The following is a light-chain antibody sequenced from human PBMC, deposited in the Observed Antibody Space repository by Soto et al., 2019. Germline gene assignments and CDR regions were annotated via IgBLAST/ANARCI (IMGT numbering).Light chain of an antibody. CDR2: AAS. CDR1: QDIRNY. CDR3: QQYVNYPRT. V-gene: IGKV1-16*02. J-gene: IGKJ1*01. Sequence: DIQMTQSPSSLSASVGDRITITCRASQDIRNYLAWFQQKPGKAPKSLIYAASTLEPRIPSKFRCSRSETDFTLTISSLQPEDFATYYCQQYVNYPRTFGHGTTVELK.